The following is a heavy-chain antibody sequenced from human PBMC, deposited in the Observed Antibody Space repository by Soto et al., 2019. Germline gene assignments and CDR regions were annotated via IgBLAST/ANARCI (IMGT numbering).Heavy chain of an antibody. CDR2: IWYDGSNK. V-gene: IGHV3-33*01. CDR1: GFTFSSYG. D-gene: IGHD6-19*01. Sequence: PGGSLRLSCAASGFTFSSYGMHWVRQAPGKGLEWVAVIWYDGSNKYYADSVKGRFTISRDNSKNTLYLQMNSLRAEDTAVYYCARDGYSSGWYWPPGYYYGMDVWGQGTTVTVSS. CDR3: ARDGYSSGWYWPPGYYYGMDV. J-gene: IGHJ6*02.